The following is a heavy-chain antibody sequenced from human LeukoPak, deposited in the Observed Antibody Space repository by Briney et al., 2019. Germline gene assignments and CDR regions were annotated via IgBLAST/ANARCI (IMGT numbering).Heavy chain of an antibody. Sequence: PGGSLRLSCAASGFTFSSYSMNWVRQAPGKGLEWVSSISSSSSYIYYADSVKGRFTISRDNAKNSLYLQMNSLRAEDTAVYYCARGFYDGVNWFDPWGQGTLVTVSS. V-gene: IGHV3-21*01. CDR3: ARGFYDGVNWFDP. J-gene: IGHJ5*02. CDR2: ISSSSSYI. CDR1: GFTFSSYS. D-gene: IGHD5/OR15-5a*01.